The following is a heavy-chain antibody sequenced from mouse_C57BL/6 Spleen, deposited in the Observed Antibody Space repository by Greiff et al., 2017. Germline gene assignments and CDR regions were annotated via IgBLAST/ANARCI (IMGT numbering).Heavy chain of an antibody. CDR2: INPNNGGT. Sequence: EVQLQQSGPELVKPGASVKIPCKASGYTFTDYNMDWVKQSHGKSLEWIGDINPNNGGTIYNQKFKGKATLTVDKSSSTAYMELRSLTSEDTAVYYCARFYYSNLDVWGTGTTVTVSS. J-gene: IGHJ1*03. CDR3: ARFYYSNLDV. CDR1: GYTFTDYN. D-gene: IGHD2-5*01. V-gene: IGHV1-18*01.